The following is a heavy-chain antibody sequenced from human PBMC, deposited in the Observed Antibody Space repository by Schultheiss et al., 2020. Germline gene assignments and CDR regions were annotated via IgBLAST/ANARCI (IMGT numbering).Heavy chain of an antibody. J-gene: IGHJ4*02. Sequence: GGSLRLSCAASGFTFSSYAMSWVRQAPGKGLEWVSAISGSGGSTYYADSVKGRFTISRDNSKNTLYLQMNSLRAEDTAVYYCAKDAMADYDILTGYFYYFDYWGQGTLVTVSS. CDR2: ISGSGGST. CDR1: GFTFSSYA. CDR3: AKDAMADYDILTGYFYYFDY. V-gene: IGHV3-23*01. D-gene: IGHD3-9*01.